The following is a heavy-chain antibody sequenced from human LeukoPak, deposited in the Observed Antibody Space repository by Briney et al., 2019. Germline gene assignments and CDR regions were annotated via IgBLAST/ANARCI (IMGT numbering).Heavy chain of an antibody. V-gene: IGHV3-23*01. D-gene: IGHD5-18*01. CDR2: ISNSGGST. Sequence: GGSLRLSCAASGFTFSSHAMSWVRQAPGKGLEWVSAISNSGGSTYYADSVKARFTVSRDNSKNTLYLQMNSLRAEDAAVYYCAGRPTGYSSGYIHWGQGTLVTVSS. J-gene: IGHJ4*02. CDR3: AGRPTGYSSGYIH. CDR1: GFTFSSHA.